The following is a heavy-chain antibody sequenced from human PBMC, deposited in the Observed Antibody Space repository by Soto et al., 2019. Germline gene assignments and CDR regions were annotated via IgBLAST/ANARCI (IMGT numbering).Heavy chain of an antibody. Sequence: PGGSLRLSCAASGFTFNTYAMSWVRQAPWKGLEWVSTMSGSGGRTYYADSVNGRFTISRDNSKKALYLQLNSLRAEDTAVYYCAKDTRQGAVAGTSDFDYWGQGTLVTVSS. J-gene: IGHJ4*02. CDR3: AKDTRQGAVAGTSDFDY. CDR1: GFTFNTYA. D-gene: IGHD6-19*01. V-gene: IGHV3-23*01. CDR2: MSGSGGRT.